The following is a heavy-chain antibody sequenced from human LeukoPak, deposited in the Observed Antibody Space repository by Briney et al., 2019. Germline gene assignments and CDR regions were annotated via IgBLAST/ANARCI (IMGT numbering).Heavy chain of an antibody. Sequence: GGSLRLSCAASGFTFSSYWMSWVRQAPGKGLEWVSGISWNSGSIGYADSVKGRFTISRDNAKNSLYLQMNSLRAEDTALYYCAKDIRGYSYGYGFDYWGQGTLVTVSS. J-gene: IGHJ4*02. V-gene: IGHV3-9*01. CDR1: GFTFSSYW. CDR3: AKDIRGYSYGYGFDY. D-gene: IGHD5-18*01. CDR2: ISWNSGSI.